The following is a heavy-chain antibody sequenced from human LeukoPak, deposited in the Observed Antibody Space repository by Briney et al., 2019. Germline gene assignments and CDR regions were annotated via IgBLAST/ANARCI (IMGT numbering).Heavy chain of an antibody. CDR1: GYTFTSYA. D-gene: IGHD6-19*01. CDR3: ARTGPTYSSGWSGGIDY. J-gene: IGHJ4*02. Sequence: ASVKVSCKASGYTFTSYAMHWVRQAPGQRLEWMGWINAGNGNTKYSQEFQGRVTITRDTSASTAYMELSSLRSEDTAVYYCARTGPTYSSGWSGGIDYWGQGTLVTVSS. V-gene: IGHV1-3*03. CDR2: INAGNGNT.